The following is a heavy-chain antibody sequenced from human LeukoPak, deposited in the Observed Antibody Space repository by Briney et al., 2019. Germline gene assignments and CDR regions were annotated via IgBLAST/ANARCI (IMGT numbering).Heavy chain of an antibody. V-gene: IGHV4-61*01. Sequence: SETLSLTCTVSGGSVSSGSYYWSWIRQPPGKGLEWIGYIYYSGSTNYNPSLKSRVTISVDTSKNQFPLKLSSVTAADTAVYYCAREDPRTVNWGQGTLVTVSS. J-gene: IGHJ4*02. CDR3: AREDPRTVN. CDR2: IYYSGST. D-gene: IGHD4-11*01. CDR1: GGSVSSGSYY.